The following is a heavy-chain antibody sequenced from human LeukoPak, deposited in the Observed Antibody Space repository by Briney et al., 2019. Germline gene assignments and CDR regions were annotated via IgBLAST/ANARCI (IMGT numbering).Heavy chain of an antibody. CDR1: GGSISSGGYY. Sequence: SETLSLNCTVSGGSISSGGYYWSWIRQHPGKGLEWIGYIYYSGSTYYNPSLKSRVTISVDTSKNQFSLKLSSVTAADTAVYYCSAGKGLWGFDYWGQGTLVTVSS. D-gene: IGHD6-13*01. CDR2: IYYSGST. CDR3: SAGKGLWGFDY. V-gene: IGHV4-31*03. J-gene: IGHJ4*02.